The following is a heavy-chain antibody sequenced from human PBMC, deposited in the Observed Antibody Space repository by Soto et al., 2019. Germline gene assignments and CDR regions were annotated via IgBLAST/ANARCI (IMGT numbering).Heavy chain of an antibody. J-gene: IGHJ4*02. CDR1: GGSISSGGYY. CDR2: IYYSGRT. CDR3: ARAREQGGAMATFYFDY. V-gene: IGHV4-31*03. Sequence: SETLSLTCTVSGGSISSGGYYWSWIRQHPGKGLEWIGYIYYSGRTYYNPSLKSRLTISVDTSKNQFSLKLNSVTAADTAVYYCARAREQGGAMATFYFDYWGQGTLVTVSS. D-gene: IGHD5-18*01.